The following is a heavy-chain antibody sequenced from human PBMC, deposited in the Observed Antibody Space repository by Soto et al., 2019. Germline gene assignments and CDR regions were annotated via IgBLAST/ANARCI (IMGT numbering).Heavy chain of an antibody. Sequence: GGSLRLSCAASGFTFSSYGMHWVRQAPGKGLEYVSAITADGHSTYYADSVKGRFTISRDNSKNTLYLQMGSLRAEDMAVYYCAKVFLDRGGKYYDYWGQGTLVTVSS. D-gene: IGHD2-15*01. CDR3: AKVFLDRGGKYYDY. J-gene: IGHJ4*02. CDR2: ITADGHST. V-gene: IGHV3-64*02. CDR1: GFTFSSYG.